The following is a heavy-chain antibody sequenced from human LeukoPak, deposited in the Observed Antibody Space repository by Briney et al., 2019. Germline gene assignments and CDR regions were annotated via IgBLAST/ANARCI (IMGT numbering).Heavy chain of an antibody. J-gene: IGHJ4*02. Sequence: PGGPLRLSCAASGFTFSDYYMSWIRQAPGKGLEWVSAISGSGGSTYYADSVKGRFTISRDNSKNTLYLQMNSLRAEDTAVYYCAKRDYFDYWGQGTLVTVSS. CDR3: AKRDYFDY. CDR1: GFTFSDYY. CDR2: ISGSGGST. V-gene: IGHV3-23*01.